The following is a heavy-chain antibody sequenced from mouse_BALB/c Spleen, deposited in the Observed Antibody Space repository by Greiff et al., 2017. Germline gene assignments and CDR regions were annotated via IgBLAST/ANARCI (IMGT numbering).Heavy chain of an antibody. V-gene: IGHV5-15*02. CDR2: ISNLAYSI. CDR1: GFTFSDYG. Sequence: EVQLVESGGGLVQPGGPRKLSCAASGFTFSDYGMAWVRQAPGKGPEWVAFISNLAYSIYYADTVTGRFTISRENAKNTLYLEMSSLRSEDTAMYYCARVGTGFAYWGQGTLVTVSA. J-gene: IGHJ3*01. D-gene: IGHD3-1*01. CDR3: ARVGTGFAY.